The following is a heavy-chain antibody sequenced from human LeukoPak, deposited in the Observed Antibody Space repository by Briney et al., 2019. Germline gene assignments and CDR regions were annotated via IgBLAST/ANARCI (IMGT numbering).Heavy chain of an antibody. CDR2: ISGSGGTA. Sequence: GGSLRLSCAASGFIFTNYAMTWVRQAPGKGLEWVSAISGSGGTAYYAESVKGRFTISRDNSKNTLYLQMNSLRAEDMAVYYCARAFKSRIDYWGQGTLVTVSS. CDR3: ARAFKSRIDY. V-gene: IGHV3-23*01. J-gene: IGHJ4*02. CDR1: GFIFTNYA.